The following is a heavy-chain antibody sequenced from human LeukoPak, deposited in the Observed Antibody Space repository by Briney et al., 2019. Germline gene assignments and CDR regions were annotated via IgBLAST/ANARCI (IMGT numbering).Heavy chain of an antibody. V-gene: IGHV4-39*07. D-gene: IGHD6-19*01. Sequence: SETLSLTCTVSGGSISSSSYYWGWIRQPPGKGLEWIGSIYYSGSTYYNPSLKSRVTISVDTSKNQFSLKLSSVTAADTAVYYCARAGSSGWYFIPYYFDYWGQGTLVTVSS. CDR3: ARAGSSGWYFIPYYFDY. CDR1: GGSISSSSYY. J-gene: IGHJ4*02. CDR2: IYYSGST.